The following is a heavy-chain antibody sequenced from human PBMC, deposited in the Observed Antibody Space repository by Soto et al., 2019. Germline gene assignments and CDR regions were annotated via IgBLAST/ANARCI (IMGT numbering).Heavy chain of an antibody. V-gene: IGHV1-46*03. D-gene: IGHD2-2*02. J-gene: IGHJ6*03. CDR2: INPSGGST. Sequence: GASVKVSCKASGYTFTSYYMHWALQAPGEGLEWMGIINPSGGSTSYAQKFQGRVTMTRDTSTSTVYMELSSLRSEDTAVYYCARAGDIVVVPAAIEDYYYMDVWGKGTTVTVSS. CDR3: ARAGDIVVVPAAIEDYYYMDV. CDR1: GYTFTSYY.